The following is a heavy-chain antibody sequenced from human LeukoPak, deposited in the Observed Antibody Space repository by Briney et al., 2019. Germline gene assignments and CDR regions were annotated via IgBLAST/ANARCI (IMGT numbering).Heavy chain of an antibody. V-gene: IGHV3-NL1*01. D-gene: IGHD5-24*01. Sequence: GGSLRLSCAASGFPFSSSVMNWVRQAPGKGLEWVSYVCLGGGSTFYADSVKGRFTISRDNAKSTPYLQMNSLRAEDTAVYYCAREMSTGGFDYWGQGTLVTVSS. CDR3: AREMSTGGFDY. J-gene: IGHJ4*02. CDR2: VCLGGGST. CDR1: GFPFSSSV.